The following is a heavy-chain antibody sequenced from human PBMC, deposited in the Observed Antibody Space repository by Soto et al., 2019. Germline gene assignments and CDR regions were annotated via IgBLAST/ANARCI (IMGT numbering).Heavy chain of an antibody. CDR1: GWSISSYY. J-gene: IGHJ6*02. Sequence: SETLSLTCTVSGWSISSYYWSWIRQPPGKGLEWIGYIYYRANPNYNPSLKSRVTISEDTSKNQFSLKLSSVTAADTAVYYCARASSSWYASYYYGMDVWGQGTTVTVSS. CDR3: ARASSSWYASYYYGMDV. CDR2: IYYRANP. V-gene: IGHV4-59*01. D-gene: IGHD6-13*01.